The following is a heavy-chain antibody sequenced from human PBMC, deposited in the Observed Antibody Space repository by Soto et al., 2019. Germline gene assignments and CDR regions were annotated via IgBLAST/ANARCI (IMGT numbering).Heavy chain of an antibody. Sequence: GGSLRLSCAASGFTFSSYAMSWVRQAPGKGLEWVANIKQDGSEKYYVDSVKGRFTISRDNAKNSLYLQMNSLRAEDTAVYYCARFYYDSSGYLPSPYYYYYYGMDVWGQGTTVTVSS. CDR2: IKQDGSEK. J-gene: IGHJ6*02. CDR3: ARFYYDSSGYLPSPYYYYYYGMDV. CDR1: GFTFSSYA. D-gene: IGHD3-22*01. V-gene: IGHV3-7*04.